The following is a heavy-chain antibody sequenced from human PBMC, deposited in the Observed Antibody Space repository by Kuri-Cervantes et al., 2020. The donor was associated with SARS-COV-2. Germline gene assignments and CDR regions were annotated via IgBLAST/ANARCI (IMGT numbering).Heavy chain of an antibody. CDR3: ARAVGGFLEWLLYFDY. CDR2: IYYSGST. CDR1: GGSISSGDYY. J-gene: IGHJ4*02. Sequence: SETLSLTCTVSGGSISSGDYYWSWIRQPPGKGLEWIGYIYYSGSTYYNPSLKSRVTISVDTSKNQFSLKLSSVTAADTAVYYCARAVGGFLEWLLYFDYWGQGTLVTVSS. D-gene: IGHD3-3*01. V-gene: IGHV4-30-4*08.